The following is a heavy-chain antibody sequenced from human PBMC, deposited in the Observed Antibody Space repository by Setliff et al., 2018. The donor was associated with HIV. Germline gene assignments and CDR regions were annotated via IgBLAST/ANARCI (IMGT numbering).Heavy chain of an antibody. J-gene: IGHJ4*02. Sequence: GGSLRLSCAASGFTFSSYGMHWVRQAPGKGLEWVAVISYDGSDKYYADSVKGRFTISRDNSKNTLYLQMNSLRAEDTAVYYCGSSGYYDYWGQGALVTVSS. V-gene: IGHV3-30*03. CDR2: ISYDGSDK. D-gene: IGHD3-22*01. CDR1: GFTFSSYG. CDR3: GSSGYYDY.